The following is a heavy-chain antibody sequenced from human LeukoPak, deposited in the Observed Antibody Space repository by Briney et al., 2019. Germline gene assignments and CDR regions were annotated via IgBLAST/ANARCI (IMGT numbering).Heavy chain of an antibody. V-gene: IGHV3-21*01. CDR1: GFTFGSYS. J-gene: IGHJ5*02. D-gene: IGHD2-15*01. Sequence: GGSLRLSCAASGFTFGSYSMNWVRQAPGKGLEWVSSISSSSSYIYYADSVKGRFTISRDNAKNSLYLQMNSLRAEDTAVYYCARDRIIVVVAAIREGFDPWGQGTLVTVSS. CDR3: ARDRIIVVVAAIREGFDP. CDR2: ISSSSSYI.